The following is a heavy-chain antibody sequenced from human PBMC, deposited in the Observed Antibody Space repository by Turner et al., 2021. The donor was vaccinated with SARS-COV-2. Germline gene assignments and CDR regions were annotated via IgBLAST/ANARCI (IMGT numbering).Heavy chain of an antibody. V-gene: IGHV3-53*01. J-gene: IGHJ4*02. D-gene: IGHD2-15*01. Sequence: EVQLVESGGGLSQPGGSLRLACAASGFTFSSNYMSWVRQAPGKGLEWVSVIYSGGSTFYADSVKGRFTISRDNSKNTLYLQMNSLRAEDTAVYYCARDLGGLRFDYWGQGTLVTVSS. CDR3: ARDLGGLRFDY. CDR2: IYSGGST. CDR1: GFTFSSNY.